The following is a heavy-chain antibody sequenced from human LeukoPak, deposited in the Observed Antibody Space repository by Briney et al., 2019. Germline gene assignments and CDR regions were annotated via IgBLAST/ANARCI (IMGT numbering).Heavy chain of an antibody. CDR1: GYTFPIYW. Sequence: GESLKISCQGSGYTFPIYWIGWVRQTPGKGLEWMGIIYPSDSHTIYSPSFQGQVTVSADKSISTAYLQWSSLKASDTAIYYCVRHYQPPQDSRAAKPTGYYYYYMDVWGTGTTVIVSS. CDR3: VRHYQPPQDSRAAKPTGYYYYYMDV. D-gene: IGHD6-25*01. V-gene: IGHV5-51*01. CDR2: IYPSDSHT. J-gene: IGHJ6*03.